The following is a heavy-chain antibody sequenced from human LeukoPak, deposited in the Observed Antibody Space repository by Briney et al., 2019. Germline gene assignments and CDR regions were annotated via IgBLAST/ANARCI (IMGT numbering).Heavy chain of an antibody. Sequence: ASVKVSCKASGYTFTSYDINWVRQATGQGLEWMGWMNPNSGNTGYAQKFQGRVTMTRNTSISTAYMELSSLRSEDTAVYYCARRFAWGNYYYYYGMDVWGQGTTVTVSS. V-gene: IGHV1-8*01. J-gene: IGHJ6*02. CDR2: MNPNSGNT. CDR3: ARRFAWGNYYYYYGMDV. CDR1: GYTFTSYD. D-gene: IGHD3-16*01.